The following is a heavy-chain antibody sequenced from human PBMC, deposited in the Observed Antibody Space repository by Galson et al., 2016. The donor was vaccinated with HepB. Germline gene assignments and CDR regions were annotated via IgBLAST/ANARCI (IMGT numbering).Heavy chain of an antibody. CDR1: GASINNRNW. J-gene: IGHJ4*02. CDR2: VYRSGST. V-gene: IGHV4-4*02. D-gene: IGHD6-25*01. Sequence: ETLSLTCAVSGASINNRNWWGWVRQPPGQGLEWIGEVYRSGSTNYTPSLKRRVRMSVDKPKNQFSLKMTSATAADTAVYYCASQQEAQDGYDFRGQGTLVTVSS. CDR3: ASQQEAQDGYDF.